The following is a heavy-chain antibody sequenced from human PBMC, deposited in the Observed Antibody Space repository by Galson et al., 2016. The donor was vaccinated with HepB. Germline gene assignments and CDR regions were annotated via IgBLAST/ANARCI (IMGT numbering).Heavy chain of an antibody. CDR1: TSGPR. D-gene: IGHD2-21*01. Sequence: TSGPRVSWIRQPPGKALEWLARMDWDDDRYYRPSLQSRLTVSKDTSKAQVILTVTDAEPADTATYYCAQAIPGTVHSDVWGQGILVTVSS. CDR3: AQAIPGTVHSDV. CDR2: MDWDDDR. V-gene: IGHV2-70*04. J-gene: IGHJ4*02.